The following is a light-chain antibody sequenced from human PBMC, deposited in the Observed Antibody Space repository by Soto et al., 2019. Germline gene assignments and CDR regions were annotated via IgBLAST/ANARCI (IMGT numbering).Light chain of an antibody. V-gene: IGLV7-43*01. Sequence: QAVVTQEPSLTVSPGGTVTLTCASSTGAVTSCYYPNWFQQKPGQAPRALIYSTNNKYSWTPARFSGSLLGGKAALTLSGVQTEDEADYYCLLYCGGQLVVFGGGTKLPVL. CDR1: TGAVTSCYY. CDR2: STN. J-gene: IGLJ2*01. CDR3: LLYCGGQLVV.